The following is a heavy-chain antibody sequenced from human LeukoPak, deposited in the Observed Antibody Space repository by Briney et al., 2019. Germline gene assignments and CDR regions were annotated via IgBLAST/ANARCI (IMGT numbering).Heavy chain of an antibody. Sequence: PGGSLRLSCAASGFTFSSYAMSWVRQAPGKGLEWVSGMGGSGVSTYYADSVKGRFTISRDNSKNTLYLHMNSLRAEDTAVYYCAKGGYYGDPDYWGQGTLVTVSS. CDR2: MGGSGVST. CDR1: GFTFSSYA. J-gene: IGHJ4*02. CDR3: AKGGYYGDPDY. V-gene: IGHV3-23*01. D-gene: IGHD4-17*01.